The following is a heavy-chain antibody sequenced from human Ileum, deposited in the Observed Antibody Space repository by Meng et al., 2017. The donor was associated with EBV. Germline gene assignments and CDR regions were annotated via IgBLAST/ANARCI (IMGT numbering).Heavy chain of an antibody. D-gene: IGHD3-10*01. Sequence: QSPLKDSGLKTGKPTQTHTLTSTFFVLSLRPSGVGMGCIRQPPERALDWLALIYWDDDQRYSPSLKSRLTITKDPSKNQVVLTMTTMDPVDTATYYCAHRPSMVREVMYFDYWGQGTLVTVSS. CDR3: AHRPSMVREVMYFDY. CDR1: VLSLRPSGVG. J-gene: IGHJ4*02. V-gene: IGHV2-5*02. CDR2: IYWDDDQ.